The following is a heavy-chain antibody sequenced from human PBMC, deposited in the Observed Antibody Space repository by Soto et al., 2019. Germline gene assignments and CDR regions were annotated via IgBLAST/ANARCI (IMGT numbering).Heavy chain of an antibody. CDR3: ARDRRGYSYGKKRLYYYYGMDV. Sequence: GASVKVSCKASGGTFSSYAISWVRQAPGQGLEWMGGIIPIFGTANYAQKFQGRVTITADESTSTAYMELSSLRSEGTAVYYCARDRRGYSYGKKRLYYYYGMDVWGQGTTVTVSS. CDR1: GGTFSSYA. D-gene: IGHD5-18*01. J-gene: IGHJ6*02. V-gene: IGHV1-69*13. CDR2: IIPIFGTA.